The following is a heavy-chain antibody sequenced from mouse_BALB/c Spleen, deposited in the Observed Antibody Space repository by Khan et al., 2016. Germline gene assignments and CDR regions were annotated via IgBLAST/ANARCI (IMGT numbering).Heavy chain of an antibody. V-gene: IGHV3-2*02. CDR1: GYSITSDYA. D-gene: IGHD2-4*01. CDR3: ARGMITTFDY. CDR2: ISYSDST. J-gene: IGHJ2*01. Sequence: VQLQQSGPGLVKPSQSLSLTCTVTGYSITSDYAWNWIRQFPGNKLEWMGYISYSDSTNYNPSLKSRISITRDTSKNQFFLQLNSVTTEDTATXYCARGMITTFDYWGQGTTLTVSS.